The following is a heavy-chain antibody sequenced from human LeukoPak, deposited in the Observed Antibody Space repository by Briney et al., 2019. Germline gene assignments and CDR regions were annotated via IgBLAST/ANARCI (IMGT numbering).Heavy chain of an antibody. D-gene: IGHD3-10*01. V-gene: IGHV4-39*01. J-gene: IGHJ4*02. CDR3: MRRETYGSEKVDY. CDR2: IYYRGNT. Sequence: SSETLSLTCTVSGGSISSSSYYWGWIRQPPGKGLEWIGSIYYRGNTYYNSSLKSRVTISVDTSKNQFSLNLSSVTAADTAVYYCMRRETYGSEKVDYWGQGTLVTVSS. CDR1: GGSISSSSYY.